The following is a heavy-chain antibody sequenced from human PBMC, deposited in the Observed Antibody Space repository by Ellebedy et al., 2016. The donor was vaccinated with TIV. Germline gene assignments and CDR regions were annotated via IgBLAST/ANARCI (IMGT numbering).Heavy chain of an antibody. V-gene: IGHV1-46*01. J-gene: IGHJ5*02. CDR2: INPSGGST. D-gene: IGHD3-22*01. CDR1: GYTFTSYY. CDR3: ARDVTYYYDSSGYFNWFDP. Sequence: ASVKVSXXASGYTFTSYYMHWVRQPPGQGLEWMGIINPSGGSTSYAQKFQGRVTMTRDTSTSTVYMELSSLRSEDTAVYYCARDVTYYYDSSGYFNWFDPWGQGTLVTVSS.